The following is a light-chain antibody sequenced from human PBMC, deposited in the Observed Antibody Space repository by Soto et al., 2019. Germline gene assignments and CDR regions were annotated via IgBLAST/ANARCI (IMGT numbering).Light chain of an antibody. CDR2: AVS. Sequence: DIQMTQSPSSLSASVGDRVTITCRASQNIRNYLNWYQQKPGEAPKLLISAVSSLETGVPSRFSGSRSGTYFTLTITSLQPEDFATYYCQQSYNTPRTFGQGTKVDIK. V-gene: IGKV1-39*01. CDR1: QNIRNY. CDR3: QQSYNTPRT. J-gene: IGKJ1*01.